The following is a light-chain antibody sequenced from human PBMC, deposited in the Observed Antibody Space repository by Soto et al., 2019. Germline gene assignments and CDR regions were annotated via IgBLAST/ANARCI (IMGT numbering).Light chain of an antibody. CDR1: QSIRSW. CDR3: QQYDYFTT. J-gene: IGKJ1*01. CDR2: DAS. Sequence: DIQMTQSPSTLSASVGDRVTITRRASQSIRSWLAWYQQKPGKVPKLLIYDASSLESGVPSRFSGSGSGTEFTFTISSLQPDDFATYYCQQYDYFTTFGQGTKVEIK. V-gene: IGKV1-5*01.